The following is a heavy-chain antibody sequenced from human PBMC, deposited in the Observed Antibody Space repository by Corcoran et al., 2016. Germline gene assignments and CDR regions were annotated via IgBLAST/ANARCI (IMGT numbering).Heavy chain of an antibody. Sequence: EVQLVQSGAEEKKPGESLMISCTGSGYSYPTYWIGWVRQMPGQGLEWMGIIYPGDSDTRYSPSFRGHDTIPADKSISTAYLPWSSLKASDAAMYYCARRGDGYTLGDYWGQGTLVTVSS. CDR3: ARRGDGYTLGDY. CDR1: GYSYPTYW. CDR2: IYPGDSDT. D-gene: IGHD5-12*01. V-gene: IGHV5-51*01. J-gene: IGHJ4*02.